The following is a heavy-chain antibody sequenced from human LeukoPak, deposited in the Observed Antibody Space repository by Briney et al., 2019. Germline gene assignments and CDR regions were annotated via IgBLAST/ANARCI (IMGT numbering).Heavy chain of an antibody. CDR1: GFTFSSYA. D-gene: IGHD5-18*01. CDR3: ARDLAPGGYSYGYGSLGY. J-gene: IGHJ4*02. CDR2: ISYDGSNK. Sequence: PGGSLRLSCAASGFTFSSYAMRWVRQAPGKGLEWVAVISYDGSNKYYADSVKGRFTISRDNSKNTLYLQMNSLRAEDTAVYYCARDLAPGGYSYGYGSLGYWGQGTLVTVSS. V-gene: IGHV3-30-3*01.